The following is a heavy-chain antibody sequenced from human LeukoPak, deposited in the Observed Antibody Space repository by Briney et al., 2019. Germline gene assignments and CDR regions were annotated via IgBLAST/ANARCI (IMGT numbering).Heavy chain of an antibody. V-gene: IGHV1-18*01. CDR2: VSAYNGNT. J-gene: IGHJ4*02. D-gene: IGHD5-12*01. Sequence: ASVKVSCKASGYSFTNYGITWVRQAPGQGPEWMGWVSAYNGNTNYAQKIQGRVTMTTDTSTSTAYMELRSLRSDDTAVYYCARGAPRGYSGYDSAHYFDHWGQGTLVTVSS. CDR1: GYSFTNYG. CDR3: ARGAPRGYSGYDSAHYFDH.